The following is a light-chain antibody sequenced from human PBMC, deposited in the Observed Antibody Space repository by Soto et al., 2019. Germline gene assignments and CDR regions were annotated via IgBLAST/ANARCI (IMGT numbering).Light chain of an antibody. CDR2: DAS. J-gene: IGKJ3*01. CDR1: QDISNY. V-gene: IGKV1-33*01. Sequence: DIQMTQSPSSLSASVVDRVTITCQASQDISNYLNWYQQKPGKAPKLLIYDASNLETGVPSRFSGSGSGTDFTFTISSLQPEDIATYHCQQYDNLLFTFGPGTKVDIK. CDR3: QQYDNLLFT.